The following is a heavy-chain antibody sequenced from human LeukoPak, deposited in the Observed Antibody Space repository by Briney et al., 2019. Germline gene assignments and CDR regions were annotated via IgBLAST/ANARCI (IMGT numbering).Heavy chain of an antibody. CDR1: GDSMSSSNYY. J-gene: IGHJ4*02. V-gene: IGHV4-39*07. CDR3: ARWVRGVIQGFDY. CDR2: IYYSGST. D-gene: IGHD3-10*01. Sequence: PSETLSLTCTVSGDSMSSSNYYWGWIRQSPGKGLEWIASIYYSGSTYYNPSLKSRVTISVDTSKNQFSLKLTSVTAADTAVYYCARWVRGVIQGFDYWGQGNLVTVSS.